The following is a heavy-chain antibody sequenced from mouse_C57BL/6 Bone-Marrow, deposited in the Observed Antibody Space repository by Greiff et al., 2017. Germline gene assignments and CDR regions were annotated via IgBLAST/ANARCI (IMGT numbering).Heavy chain of an antibody. Sequence: EVQLQESGAELVRPGASVKLSCTASGFNIKDDYMHWVKQRPEQGLEWIGWIDPENGDTEYASKFQGKATITADPSSNTAYLQLSSLTSEDTAVYYCTTKAYYGSSYGYAMDYWGQGTSVTVSS. CDR1: GFNIKDDY. CDR3: TTKAYYGSSYGYAMDY. J-gene: IGHJ4*01. CDR2: IDPENGDT. V-gene: IGHV14-4*01. D-gene: IGHD1-1*01.